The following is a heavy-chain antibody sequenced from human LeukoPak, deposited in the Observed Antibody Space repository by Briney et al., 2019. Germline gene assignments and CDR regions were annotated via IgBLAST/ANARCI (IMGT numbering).Heavy chain of an antibody. Sequence: GESLRLSCAASGFSFNNYGMHWVRQAPGKGLEWVAVISYDGRNKHYPDSVKGRFTISRDISTDTLWLQMDSLRTEDTAVYYCAKGPLRGTAAAIDYWGQGTLVTVSS. CDR1: GFSFNNYG. J-gene: IGHJ4*02. V-gene: IGHV3-30*18. CDR2: ISYDGRNK. CDR3: AKGPLRGTAAAIDY. D-gene: IGHD2-2*01.